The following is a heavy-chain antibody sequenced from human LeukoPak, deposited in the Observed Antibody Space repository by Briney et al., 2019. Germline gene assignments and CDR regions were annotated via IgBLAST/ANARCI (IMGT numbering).Heavy chain of an antibody. D-gene: IGHD3-3*01. CDR2: IIPIFGTG. CDR1: GGTFANYA. Sequence: SVKVSCKPSGGTFANYAISWVRKAPGQGLEWMGGIIPIFGTGHSAQKFQGRLTITADESTRTTYMELSSLRSEDTAVYYCAKGHDDFRQFDFWGQGTLVIVSS. V-gene: IGHV1-69*13. CDR3: AKGHDDFRQFDF. J-gene: IGHJ4*02.